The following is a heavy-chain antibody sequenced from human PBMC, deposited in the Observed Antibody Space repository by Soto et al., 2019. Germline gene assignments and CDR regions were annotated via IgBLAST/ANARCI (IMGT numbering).Heavy chain of an antibody. Sequence: GGSLRLSCAASGFSFHGYGMHWVRQSPGEGLEWVAVLANDESDQYFADSVKGRFTISRDNSKNTLYLQLDSLRPEDTAVYYCARSIGGSSYYPPDYWGQGALVTVSS. J-gene: IGHJ4*02. D-gene: IGHD1-26*01. CDR3: ARSIGGSSYYPPDY. CDR1: GFSFHGYG. CDR2: LANDESDQ. V-gene: IGHV3-30*03.